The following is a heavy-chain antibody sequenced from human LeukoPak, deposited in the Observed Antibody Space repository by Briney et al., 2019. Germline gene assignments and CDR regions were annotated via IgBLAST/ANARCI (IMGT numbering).Heavy chain of an antibody. CDR1: GFTVRGNY. V-gene: IGHV3-66*02. Sequence: GGPLRLSCAASGFTVRGNYMSWVREAPGKGLEGVSIIYSGGSTYYADSVKGRFTISRHNSKNTLYLQMTSLRAEDTAVYYCARARHSSSWYYFDYWGQRTLVTVSS. J-gene: IGHJ4*02. CDR3: ARARHSSSWYYFDY. D-gene: IGHD6-13*01. CDR2: IYSGGST.